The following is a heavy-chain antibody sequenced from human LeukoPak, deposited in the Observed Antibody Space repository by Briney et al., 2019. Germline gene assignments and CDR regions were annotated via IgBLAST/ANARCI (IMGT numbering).Heavy chain of an antibody. Sequence: ASVKVSCKASGYTFSNFGISWVRQAPGQGLEWMGCISGNNDNPNYGQKFQGRLTVTTDSSASTAYMELGNLRSDDTAVYYCARDGTSTDDYWGQGTLVTVSS. D-gene: IGHD2-2*01. CDR2: ISGNNDNP. V-gene: IGHV1-18*01. CDR3: ARDGTSTDDY. CDR1: GYTFSNFG. J-gene: IGHJ4*02.